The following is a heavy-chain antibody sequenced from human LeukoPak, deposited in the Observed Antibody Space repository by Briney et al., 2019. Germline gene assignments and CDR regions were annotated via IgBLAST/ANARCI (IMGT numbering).Heavy chain of an antibody. V-gene: IGHV4-34*01. CDR3: ARDVRAARPYYYYYMDV. CDR1: GGSFSGYY. D-gene: IGHD6-6*01. J-gene: IGHJ6*03. CDR2: INHSGST. Sequence: PSETLSLTCTVYGGSFSGYYWSWIRQPPGKGLEWIGEINHSGSTNYNPSLKSRVTISVDTSKNQFSLKLSSVTAADTAVYYCARDVRAARPYYYYYMDVWGKGTTVTVSS.